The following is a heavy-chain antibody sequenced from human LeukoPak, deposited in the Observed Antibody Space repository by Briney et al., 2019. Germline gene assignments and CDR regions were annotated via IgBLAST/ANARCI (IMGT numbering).Heavy chain of an antibody. Sequence: ASVKVSCKASGGTFSSYAISWVRQAPGQGLEWMGWISAYNGNTNYAQKLQGRVTMTTDTSTSTAYMELRSLRSDDTAVYYCARETKMATIFDWGQGTLVTVSS. D-gene: IGHD5-24*01. CDR3: ARETKMATIFD. V-gene: IGHV1-18*01. CDR1: GGTFSSYA. CDR2: ISAYNGNT. J-gene: IGHJ4*02.